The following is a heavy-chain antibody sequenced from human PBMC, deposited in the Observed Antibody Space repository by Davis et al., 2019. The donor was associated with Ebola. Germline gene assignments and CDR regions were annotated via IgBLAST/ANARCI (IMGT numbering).Heavy chain of an antibody. J-gene: IGHJ4*02. V-gene: IGHV1-69*06. CDR2: IIPIFGTA. CDR1: GGTFSSYA. D-gene: IGHD6-13*01. Sequence: SVKVSCKASGGTFSSYAISWVRQAPGQGLEWMGGIIPIFGTANYAQKSQGRVTITADKSTSTAYMELSSLRSEDTAVYYCARDRDGIAAAKDWGQGTLVTVSS. CDR3: ARDRDGIAAAKD.